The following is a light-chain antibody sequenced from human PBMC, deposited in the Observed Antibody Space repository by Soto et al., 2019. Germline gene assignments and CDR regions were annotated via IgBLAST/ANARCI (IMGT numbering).Light chain of an antibody. J-gene: IGKJ2*01. CDR3: QQYNTYSYT. Sequence: DIQMTQSPSTLSASVGDRVTITCRASQSISNWLAWYQQRPGEAPKLLMYDASTLENWVPSRFSGSGSGTEFTLTISGLPPDDFATYYCQQYNTYSYTFGQGTKLEIK. CDR2: DAS. CDR1: QSISNW. V-gene: IGKV1-5*01.